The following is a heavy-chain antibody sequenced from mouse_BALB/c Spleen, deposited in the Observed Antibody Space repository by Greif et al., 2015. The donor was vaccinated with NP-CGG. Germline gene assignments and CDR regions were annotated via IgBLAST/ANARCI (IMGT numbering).Heavy chain of an antibody. Sequence: LQQSGSELVRPGASVKLSCKASGYTFTSYWMHWVKQRPGQGLEWIGNIYPGSGSTNYDEKFKSKATLTVDTSSSTAYMQLSSLTSEDSAVYYCTISTMITTGFPYWGQGTLVTVSA. V-gene: IGHV1S22*01. CDR2: IYPGSGST. CDR3: TISTMITTGFPY. J-gene: IGHJ3*01. D-gene: IGHD2-4*01. CDR1: GYTFTSYW.